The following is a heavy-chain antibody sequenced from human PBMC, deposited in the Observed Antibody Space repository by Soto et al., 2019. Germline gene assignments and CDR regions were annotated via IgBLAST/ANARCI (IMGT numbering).Heavy chain of an antibody. J-gene: IGHJ5*02. D-gene: IGHD3-10*01. CDR2: INHSGST. CDR1: GGSFSGYY. V-gene: IGHV4-34*01. Sequence: PSDTLSLTCAVYGGSFSGYYWSWIRQPPGKGLEWIGEINHSGSTNYNPSLKSRVTISVDTSKNQFSLKLSSVTAADTAVYYCARPNPGSGDAWFDPWGQGTLVTVSS. CDR3: ARPNPGSGDAWFDP.